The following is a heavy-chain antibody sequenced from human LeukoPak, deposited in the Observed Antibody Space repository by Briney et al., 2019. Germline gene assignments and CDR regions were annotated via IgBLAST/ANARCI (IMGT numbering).Heavy chain of an antibody. CDR3: ARGYTCGY. CDR1: GFTFSTYW. J-gene: IGHJ4*02. Sequence: GGSLRLSCAASGFTFSTYWMSWVRQAPGKGLEWVANIKEDGSEINYADSVRGRFTISRDNAKNSLYLQMNSLRAEDTAVYYCARGYTCGYWGQGTLVIVSA. V-gene: IGHV3-7*04. D-gene: IGHD5-18*01. CDR2: IKEDGSEI.